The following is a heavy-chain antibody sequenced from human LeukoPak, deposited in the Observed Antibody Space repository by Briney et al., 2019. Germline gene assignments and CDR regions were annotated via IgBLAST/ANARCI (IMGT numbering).Heavy chain of an antibody. CDR3: ARDLHYYVAMDV. CDR2: VNRNGDIT. Sequence: GGSLRLSCAASGFTFNDYGMSWVRQAPEKGLEWVCSVNRNGDITPCVESVKGRFTISRDNAKNSLYLQMNSLRAEDTAFYYCARDLHYYVAMDVWGQGTTVTVSS. V-gene: IGHV3-20*04. D-gene: IGHD3-10*02. CDR1: GFTFNDYG. J-gene: IGHJ6*02.